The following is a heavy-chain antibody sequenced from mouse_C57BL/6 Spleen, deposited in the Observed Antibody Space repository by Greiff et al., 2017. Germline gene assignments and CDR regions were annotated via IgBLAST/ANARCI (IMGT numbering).Heavy chain of an antibody. D-gene: IGHD2-12*01. CDR2: IHPNSGST. V-gene: IGHV1-64*01. J-gene: IGHJ2*01. CDR1: GYTFTSYW. CDR3: ARGAYYSNDEGDY. Sequence: QVQLQQPGAELVKPGASVKLSCKASGYTFTSYWMHWVKQRPGQGLEWIGMIHPNSGSTNYNEKFKSKATLTVDKSSSTAYMQLSSLTSEDSAVYYCARGAYYSNDEGDYWGQGTTLTVSS.